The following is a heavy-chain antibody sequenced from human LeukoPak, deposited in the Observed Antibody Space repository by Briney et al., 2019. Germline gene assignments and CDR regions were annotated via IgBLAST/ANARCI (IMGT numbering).Heavy chain of an antibody. CDR3: ARGRTDVLLWFGESGENFDY. V-gene: IGHV1-8*01. CDR1: GYTFTSYD. D-gene: IGHD3-10*01. Sequence: GASVKVSCKASGYTFTSYDINWVRQATGQGLEWMGWMNPNSGNTGYAQKFQGRVTMTRNTSISTASMELSSLRSEDTAVYYCARGRTDVLLWFGESGENFDYWGQGTLVTVSS. J-gene: IGHJ4*02. CDR2: MNPNSGNT.